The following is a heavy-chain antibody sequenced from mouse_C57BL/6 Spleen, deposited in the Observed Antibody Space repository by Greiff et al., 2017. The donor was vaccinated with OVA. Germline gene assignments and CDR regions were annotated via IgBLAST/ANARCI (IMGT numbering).Heavy chain of an antibody. D-gene: IGHD2-4*01. Sequence: EVQVVESGGGLVKPGGSLKLSCAASGFTFSSYAMSWVRQTPEKRLEWVATISDGGSYTYYPDNVKGRFTISRDNAKNNLYLQMSHLKAEDTAMYYCARYDYDDGFDYWGQGTTLTVSS. CDR1: GFTFSSYA. V-gene: IGHV5-4*01. J-gene: IGHJ2*01. CDR3: ARYDYDDGFDY. CDR2: ISDGGSYT.